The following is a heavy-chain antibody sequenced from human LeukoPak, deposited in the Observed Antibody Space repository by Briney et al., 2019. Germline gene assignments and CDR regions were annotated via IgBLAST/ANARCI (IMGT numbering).Heavy chain of an antibody. D-gene: IGHD6-13*01. J-gene: IGHJ4*02. CDR3: ARLYSSSWYDFDY. CDR2: IYYSGST. V-gene: IGHV4-59*01. Sequence: SETLSLTCAVYGGSFSGYYWSWIRQPPGKGLEWIGYIYYSGSTNYNPSLKSRVTISVDTSKNQFSLKLSSVTAADTAVYYCARLYSSSWYDFDYWGQGTLVTVSS. CDR1: GGSFSGYY.